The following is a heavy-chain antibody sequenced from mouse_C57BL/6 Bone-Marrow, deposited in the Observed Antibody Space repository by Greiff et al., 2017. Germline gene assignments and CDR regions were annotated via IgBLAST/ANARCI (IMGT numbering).Heavy chain of an antibody. V-gene: IGHV5-9*01. CDR2: ISGGGGNT. CDR1: GFTFSSYT. CDR3: ARAYGSVDY. J-gene: IGHJ2*01. Sequence: DVMLVESGGGLVKPGGSLKLSCAASGFTFSSYTMSWVRQTPEKRLEWVATISGGGGNTYYPDSVKGRFTISRDNAKNTLYLQMSSLMSEDTALYYCARAYGSVDYWGQGTTLTVSS. D-gene: IGHD1-1*01.